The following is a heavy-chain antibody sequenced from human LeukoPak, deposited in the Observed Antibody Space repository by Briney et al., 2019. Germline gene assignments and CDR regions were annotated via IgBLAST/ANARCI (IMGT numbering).Heavy chain of an antibody. J-gene: IGHJ5*01. V-gene: IGHV3-7*05. Sequence: PGGSLRLSCAASGFTFSSYGMHWVRQAPGKGLEWVANIKTDGSETYYVDSVKGRSTISRDNAKNSVYLQMNSLRAEDTAIYYCARTGKFDSWGQGTLVTVSA. CDR1: GFTFSSYG. CDR2: IKTDGSET. CDR3: ARTGKFDS.